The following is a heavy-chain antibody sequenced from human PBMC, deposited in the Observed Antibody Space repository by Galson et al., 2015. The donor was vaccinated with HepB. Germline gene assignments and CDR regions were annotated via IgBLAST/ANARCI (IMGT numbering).Heavy chain of an antibody. CDR1: EDTFISYA. J-gene: IGHJ3*01. Sequence: SVKVSCKASEDTFISYAISWVRQVPGQGFEYVGGIVPIFGSANYDQKFQGRVTITADDTTKTAYMEVNSLRSDDTAVYYCARAMTTVTTCAYDLWGQGTMVTVSS. V-gene: IGHV1-69*13. CDR3: ARAMTTVTTCAYDL. CDR2: IVPIFGSA. D-gene: IGHD4-17*01.